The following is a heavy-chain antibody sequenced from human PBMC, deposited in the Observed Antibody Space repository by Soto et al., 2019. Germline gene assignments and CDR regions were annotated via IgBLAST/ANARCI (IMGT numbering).Heavy chain of an antibody. CDR2: TYYRSKWYN. V-gene: IGHV6-1*01. Sequence: PSQTLSLTCAISGDSVSSNSAAWNWIRQSPSRGLEWLGRTYYRSKWYNDYAVSVKSRITINPDTSKNQFSLQLNSVTPEDTAVYYCARVPLLAAAGTLLASYYFDYWGQGTLVTVSS. D-gene: IGHD6-13*01. J-gene: IGHJ4*02. CDR1: GDSVSSNSAA. CDR3: ARVPLLAAAGTLLASYYFDY.